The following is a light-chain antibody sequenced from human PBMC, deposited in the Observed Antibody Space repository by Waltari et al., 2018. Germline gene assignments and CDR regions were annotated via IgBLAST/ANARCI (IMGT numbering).Light chain of an antibody. Sequence: DIVMTQSPDSLAVSLGERATINCKSSQSVLYSSNNKNYVAWYQQKPGQPPKLLVYWASTRESGVPDRVSGSGSGTDFSLTISSLQAEDVAVYYCQQFYSLPVTFGGGTNVEIK. CDR2: WAS. V-gene: IGKV4-1*01. J-gene: IGKJ4*01. CDR3: QQFYSLPVT. CDR1: QSVLYSSNNKNY.